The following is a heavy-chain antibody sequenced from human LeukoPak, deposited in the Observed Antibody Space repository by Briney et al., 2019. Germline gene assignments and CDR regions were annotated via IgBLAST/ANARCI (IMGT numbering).Heavy chain of an antibody. CDR2: INHSGST. D-gene: IGHD5-18*01. J-gene: IGHJ4*02. V-gene: IGHV4-34*01. CDR3: ARKRGYSYGYSY. Sequence: SETLSLTCAVYGGSFSGYYWSWIRQPPGKGLEWIGEINHSGSTNYNPSLKRRGTISVDTSKNQFSLKLSSVTAADTAVYYCARKRGYSYGYSYWGQGTLVTVSS. CDR1: GGSFSGYY.